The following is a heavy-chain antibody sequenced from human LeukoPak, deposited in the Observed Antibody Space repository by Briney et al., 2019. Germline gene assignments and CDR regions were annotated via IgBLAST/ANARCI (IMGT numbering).Heavy chain of an antibody. Sequence: SETLSLTCTVSGGSISSYYWSWIRQPPGKGLEWIGYIYTSGSTNYNPSLKSRVTISVDTSKNQFSLKLSSVTAADTAVYYCARDGGYGTAFDIWGQGTMVTVSS. CDR2: IYTSGST. D-gene: IGHD5-12*01. V-gene: IGHV4-4*08. CDR1: GGSISSYY. CDR3: ARDGGYGTAFDI. J-gene: IGHJ3*02.